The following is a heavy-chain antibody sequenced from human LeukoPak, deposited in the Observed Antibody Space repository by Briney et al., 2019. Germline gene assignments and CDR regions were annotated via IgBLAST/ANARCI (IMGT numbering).Heavy chain of an antibody. CDR3: AREGNSGDAFDI. CDR1: GGSISSYY. J-gene: IGHJ3*02. Sequence: SETLSLTCTVSGGSISSYYWSWIRQPPGKGLEWIGYIYYSGSTNYNPSLKSRVTTSVDTSKNQFSLKLSSVTAADTAVYYCAREGNSGDAFDIWGQGTMVTVSS. D-gene: IGHD1-26*01. CDR2: IYYSGST. V-gene: IGHV4-59*01.